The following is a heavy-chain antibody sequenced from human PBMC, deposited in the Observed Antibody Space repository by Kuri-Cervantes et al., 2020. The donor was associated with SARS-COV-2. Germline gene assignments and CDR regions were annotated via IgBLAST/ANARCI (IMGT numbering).Heavy chain of an antibody. D-gene: IGHD6-13*01. J-gene: IGHJ4*02. CDR1: GNIFTSYW. Sequence: GASLKTSCKGSGNIFTSYWIGWVRQMPGKGLEWMGIIYPDDSDTRYSPSFQGQLTISAEKSISTAYLQWSSLKASDTAMYYCARRGGSSRNFDYWGQGTLVTVSS. CDR2: IYPDDSDT. V-gene: IGHV5-51*01. CDR3: ARRGGSSRNFDY.